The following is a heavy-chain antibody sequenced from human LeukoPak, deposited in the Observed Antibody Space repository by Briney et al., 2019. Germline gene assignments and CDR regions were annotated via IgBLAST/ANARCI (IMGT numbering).Heavy chain of an antibody. D-gene: IGHD3-9*01. CDR2: FYPEDGET. V-gene: IGHV1-24*01. CDR3: APAAAYDILTGL. CDR1: GYTLTALT. J-gene: IGHJ4*02. Sequence: GASVKVSCKVSGYTLTALTMPWVRHAPGKGRERMGGFYPEDGETIYAQKCQGRVTMTEDTTTDTAYMELSSMRSEDSAVFFFAPAAAYDILTGLWGQGTLVTVSS.